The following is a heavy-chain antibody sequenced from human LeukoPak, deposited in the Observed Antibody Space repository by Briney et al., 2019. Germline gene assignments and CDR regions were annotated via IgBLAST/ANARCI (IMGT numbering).Heavy chain of an antibody. CDR3: ARDPYYYDSSGYSFHP. D-gene: IGHD3-22*01. CDR2: INPNSGGT. Sequence: EASVKVSCKASGYTFTSYYMHWVRQAPGQGLEWMGRINPNSGGTNYAQKFQGRVTMTWDTSISTAYMELSRLRSDDTAMYYCARDPYYYDSSGYSFHPWGQGTLVTVSS. V-gene: IGHV1-2*06. J-gene: IGHJ5*02. CDR1: GYTFTSYY.